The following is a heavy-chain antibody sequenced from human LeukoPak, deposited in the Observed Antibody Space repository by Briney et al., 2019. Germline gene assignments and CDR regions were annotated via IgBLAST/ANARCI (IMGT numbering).Heavy chain of an antibody. Sequence: SETLSLTCAVSGGSVSIYYWTWIRQPPGKGLEWIGSIYNTGSTNYSPSLKSRVTISIDTSKNQFSLKLSSVTAADTAVYYCARVTDYGGNHDYWGQGTLVTVSS. V-gene: IGHV4-59*02. CDR2: IYNTGST. D-gene: IGHD4-23*01. J-gene: IGHJ4*02. CDR3: ARVTDYGGNHDY. CDR1: GGSVSIYY.